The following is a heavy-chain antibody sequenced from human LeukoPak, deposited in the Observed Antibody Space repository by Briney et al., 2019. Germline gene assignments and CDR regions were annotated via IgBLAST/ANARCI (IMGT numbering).Heavy chain of an antibody. CDR3: ARGPVLLWFGESVKFDY. D-gene: IGHD3-10*01. J-gene: IGHJ4*02. CDR2: INPNSGCT. CDR1: GYTFTGYY. V-gene: IGHV1-2*04. Sequence: ASVKVSCKASGYTFTGYYMHWVRQAPGQGLEWMGWINPNSGCTNYAQKFQGWVTMTRDTSISTAYMELSRLRSDDTAVYYCARGPVLLWFGESVKFDYWGQGTLVTVSS.